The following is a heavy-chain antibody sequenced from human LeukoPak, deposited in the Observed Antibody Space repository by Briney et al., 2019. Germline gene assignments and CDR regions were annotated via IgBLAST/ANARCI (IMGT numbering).Heavy chain of an antibody. CDR1: GFTFSSYA. CDR2: ISGGGSST. CDR3: AKLRRGAAAGEFDY. D-gene: IGHD6-13*01. V-gene: IGHV3-23*01. J-gene: IGHJ4*02. Sequence: GGSLRLSCAASGFTFSSYAMTWVRQTPGKGLEWVSAISGGGSSTYFADSVKGRFTISRDNSRNTLYLQMNSLRAEDTAIYYCAKLRRGAAAGEFDYWDQGTLVTVSS.